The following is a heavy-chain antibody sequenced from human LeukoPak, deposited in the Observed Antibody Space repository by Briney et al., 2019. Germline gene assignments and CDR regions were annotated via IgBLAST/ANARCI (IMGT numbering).Heavy chain of an antibody. D-gene: IGHD1-7*01. V-gene: IGHV4-59*11. CDR2: IYYSGST. J-gene: IGHJ3*02. Sequence: SETLSLTCTVSGGSISSHYWSWIRQPPGKGLEWIGYIYYSGSTNYNPSLKSRVTISVDTSKNQFSLKLSSVTAADTAVYYCARDFTWNYGAFDIWGQGTMVTVSS. CDR3: ARDFTWNYGAFDI. CDR1: GGSISSHY.